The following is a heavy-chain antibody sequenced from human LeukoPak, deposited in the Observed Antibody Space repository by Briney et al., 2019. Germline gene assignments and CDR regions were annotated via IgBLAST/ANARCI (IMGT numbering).Heavy chain of an antibody. CDR1: GGSIGSSSYY. J-gene: IGHJ6*03. CDR3: ARVSDILTGYYRYYYYYYMDV. V-gene: IGHV4-39*07. Sequence: SETLSLTCTVSGGSIGSSSYYWGWIRQPPGKGLEWIGSIYYSGSTNYNPSLKSRVTISVDTSKNQFSLKLSSVTAADTAVYYCARVSDILTGYYRYYYYYYMDVWGKGTTVTVSS. CDR2: IYYSGST. D-gene: IGHD3-9*01.